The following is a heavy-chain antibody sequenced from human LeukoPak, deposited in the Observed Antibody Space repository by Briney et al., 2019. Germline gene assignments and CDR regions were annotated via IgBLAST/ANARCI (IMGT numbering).Heavy chain of an antibody. CDR1: GYTFTSYD. V-gene: IGHV1-8*03. CDR2: MNPNSGNT. J-gene: IGHJ5*02. CDR3: ARAPTGNNALRFLEWSNWFDP. Sequence: ASVKVSCKASGYTFTSYDINWVRQATGQGLEWMGWMNPNSGNTGYAQKFQGRVTITRNTSISTAYMELSSLRSEDTAVYYCARAPTGNNALRFLEWSNWFDPWGQGTLVTVSS. D-gene: IGHD3-3*01.